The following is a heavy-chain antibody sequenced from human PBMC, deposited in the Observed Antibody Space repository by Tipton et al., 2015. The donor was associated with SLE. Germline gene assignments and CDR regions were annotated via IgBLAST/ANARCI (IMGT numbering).Heavy chain of an antibody. CDR2: ISGSGGST. J-gene: IGHJ2*01. D-gene: IGHD2-15*01. CDR3: ARVHCSGGSCYSESLWYFDL. V-gene: IGHV3-23*01. CDR1: GFTFSSYA. Sequence: GSLRLSCAASGFTFSSYAMSWVRQAPGKGLEWVSAISGSGGSTYCADSVKGRFTISRDNSKNTLYLQMNSLRAEDTAVYYCARVHCSGGSCYSESLWYFDLWGRGTLVTVSS.